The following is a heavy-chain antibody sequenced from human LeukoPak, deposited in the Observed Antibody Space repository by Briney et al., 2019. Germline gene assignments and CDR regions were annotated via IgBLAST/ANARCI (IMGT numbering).Heavy chain of an antibody. D-gene: IGHD6-13*01. J-gene: IGHJ4*02. V-gene: IGHV3-11*04. Sequence: GGSLRLSCAVSGFTLSDYYMSWIRQAPGKGREWVSYISSSGSTIYYADSVKGRFTISRDNAKNSLYLQMNSLRAEDTAVYYCASKFYSSSWLYWGQGTLVSVSS. CDR3: ASKFYSSSWLY. CDR1: GFTLSDYY. CDR2: ISSSGSTI.